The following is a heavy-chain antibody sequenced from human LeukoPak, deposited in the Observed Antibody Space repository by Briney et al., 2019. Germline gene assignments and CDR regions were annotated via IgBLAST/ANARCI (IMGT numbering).Heavy chain of an antibody. Sequence: PSETLSLICAVYGGSFSSYYWSWIRQPPGKGLEWIGEINHSGSTNYNPSLKSRVTISVDTSKNQFSLKLSSVTAADTAVYYCARGHTLAFDIWGQGTMVTVSS. D-gene: IGHD2-15*01. V-gene: IGHV4-34*01. CDR1: GGSFSSYY. J-gene: IGHJ3*02. CDR2: INHSGST. CDR3: ARGHTLAFDI.